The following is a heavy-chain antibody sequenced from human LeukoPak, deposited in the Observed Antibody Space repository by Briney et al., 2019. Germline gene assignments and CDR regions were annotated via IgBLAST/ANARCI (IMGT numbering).Heavy chain of an antibody. CDR1: GGSVSSGSYY. CDR2: IYYSGST. CDR3: ARDDCSGGSCYYPYFHY. V-gene: IGHV4-61*01. Sequence: PSETLSLTCTVSGGSVSSGSYYWSWIRQPPGKGLEWIGYIYYSGSTNYNPSLKSRVTISVDTSKNQFSLKLSSVTAVDTAVYYCARDDCSGGSCYYPYFHYWGQGTLVTVSS. J-gene: IGHJ4*02. D-gene: IGHD2-15*01.